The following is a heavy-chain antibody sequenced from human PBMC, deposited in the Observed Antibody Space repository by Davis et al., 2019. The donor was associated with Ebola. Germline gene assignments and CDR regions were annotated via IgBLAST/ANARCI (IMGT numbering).Heavy chain of an antibody. J-gene: IGHJ6*02. Sequence: GESLKISCAASGFTFSSYGMHWVRQAPGKGLEWVAVISYDGSNKYYADSVKGRFTISRDNSKNTLYLQMNSLRAEDSAVYYCAKGVAALYYYGMDVWGQGTTVTVSS. V-gene: IGHV3-30*18. CDR1: GFTFSSYG. D-gene: IGHD6-19*01. CDR2: ISYDGSNK. CDR3: AKGVAALYYYGMDV.